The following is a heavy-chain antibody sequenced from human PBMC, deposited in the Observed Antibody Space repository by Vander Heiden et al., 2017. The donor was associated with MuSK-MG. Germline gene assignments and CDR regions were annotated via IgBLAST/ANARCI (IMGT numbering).Heavy chain of an antibody. D-gene: IGHD2-2*01. J-gene: IGHJ4*02. CDR1: GFALDSFA. V-gene: IGHV3-23*01. CDR2: ISAAGSGT. CDR3: ARDSTISY. Sequence: EVQLLESGGGLVHPGGSLRLPCAASGFALDSFAMTWVRQAPGKGLDWVSTISAAGSGTYYADSVKGRFTISRDNSKNTLYLQMNSLRVEDTAVYYCARDSTISYWGQGTLVTVSS.